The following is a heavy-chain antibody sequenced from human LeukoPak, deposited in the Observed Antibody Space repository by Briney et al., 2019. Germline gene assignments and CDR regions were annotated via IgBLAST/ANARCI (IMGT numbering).Heavy chain of an antibody. Sequence: ASVKVSCKASGYTFTGYYMHWVRQAPGQGLEWMGRINPNSGETNYAQKFQGRVTITRDTSTSTAYMELGRLRSDDTAVYYCATNPGFFGYSCSPDAFDIWGQGTMVTVSS. CDR3: ATNPGFFGYSCSPDAFDI. V-gene: IGHV1-2*06. J-gene: IGHJ3*02. D-gene: IGHD6-13*01. CDR1: GYTFTGYY. CDR2: INPNSGET.